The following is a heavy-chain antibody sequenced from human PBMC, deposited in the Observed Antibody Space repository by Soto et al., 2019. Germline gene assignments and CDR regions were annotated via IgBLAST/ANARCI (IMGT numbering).Heavy chain of an antibody. V-gene: IGHV1-18*01. CDR3: ARGRYGDY. Sequence: QVHLVQSGAEVKKPGASVKVSCKASGYTFTSYGITWVRQAPGQGLEWMGWMSAHNGNTDDAQKLQGRVIVTRDTSTSTAYMELRSLISDVTAVYYCARGRYGDYWGQGALVTVSS. CDR2: MSAHNGNT. D-gene: IGHD1-1*01. CDR1: GYTFTSYG. J-gene: IGHJ4*02.